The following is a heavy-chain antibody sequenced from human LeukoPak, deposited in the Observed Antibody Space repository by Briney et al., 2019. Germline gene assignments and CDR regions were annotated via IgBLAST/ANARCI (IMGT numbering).Heavy chain of an antibody. V-gene: IGHV3-74*01. CDR2: INSDGSIT. J-gene: IGHJ6*02. CDR1: GFTSTTYW. CDR3: ARDRHFWSGYYPRSYYYGMDV. Sequence: GGSLRLSCAASGFTSTTYWMHWVRQAPGKGLVWVSHINSDGSITSYADSVKGRFTISRDNSKNTLYLQMNSLRAEDTAVYYCARDRHFWSGYYPRSYYYGMDVWGQGTTVTVSS. D-gene: IGHD3-3*02.